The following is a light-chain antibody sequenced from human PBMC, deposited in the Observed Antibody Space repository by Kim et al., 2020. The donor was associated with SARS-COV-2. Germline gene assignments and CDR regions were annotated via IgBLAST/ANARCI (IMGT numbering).Light chain of an antibody. CDR1: QGISNY. J-gene: IGKJ1*01. Sequence: ASVGDRVTISGRASQGISNYFAWYQQQPGKVPKLLIYAASALRSGVPFRFSGSGSGTHFTLTITSLQPEDVATYYCQKYNGAPWAFGQGTKVDIK. V-gene: IGKV1-27*01. CDR3: QKYNGAPWA. CDR2: AAS.